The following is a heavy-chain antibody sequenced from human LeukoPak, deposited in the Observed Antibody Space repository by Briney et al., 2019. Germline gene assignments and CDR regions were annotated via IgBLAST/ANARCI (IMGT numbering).Heavy chain of an antibody. CDR1: GYTFTGFY. J-gene: IGHJ4*02. CDR2: INPNSGDT. V-gene: IGHV1-2*06. Sequence: ASVKVSCKASGYTFTGFYIHWVRQAPGQGLEWMGRINPNSGDTNCAQKFLARVTMTRDTSISTAFMELTRLRSDDTAVYYCARVGYYDGSGYLDYWGQGTLVPVSS. D-gene: IGHD3-22*01. CDR3: ARVGYYDGSGYLDY.